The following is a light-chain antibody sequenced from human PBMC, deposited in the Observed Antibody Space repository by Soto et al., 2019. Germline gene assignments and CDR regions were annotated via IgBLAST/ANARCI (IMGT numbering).Light chain of an antibody. J-gene: IGKJ3*01. CDR1: QSVFYSPKNKNY. V-gene: IGKV4-1*01. CDR2: WAS. Sequence: DIVMTQSPDSLAVSLGERATINCKSSQSVFYSPKNKNYLAWYPQKPGQPPKLLIYWASTRESGVPDRLSGSGSGTDFTLTISSLQAEDVAVYYCQQYYATPLTFGPGTKVDIK. CDR3: QQYYATPLT.